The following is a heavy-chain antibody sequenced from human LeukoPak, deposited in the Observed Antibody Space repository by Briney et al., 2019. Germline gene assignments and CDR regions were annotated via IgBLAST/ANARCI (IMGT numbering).Heavy chain of an antibody. CDR2: TSYNGSVN. J-gene: IGHJ4*02. CDR3: ARMALLTGGIQSGFIY. CDR1: GFTFGHVA. Sequence: GRSLRLSCVGSGFTFGHVALHWVRQAPGKGLEWVAVTSYNGSVNFYADSVRGRFTISRDNSKNTLFLQMSSLRVEDTAVYYCARMALLTGGIQSGFIYWGRGTLVTVSS. V-gene: IGHV3-30-3*01. D-gene: IGHD3-9*01.